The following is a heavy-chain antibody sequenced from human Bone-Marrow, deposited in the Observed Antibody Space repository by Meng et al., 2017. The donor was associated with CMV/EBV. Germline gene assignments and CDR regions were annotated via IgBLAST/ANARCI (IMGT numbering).Heavy chain of an antibody. D-gene: IGHD2-2*01. CDR1: GFTFSSYG. Sequence: GEPLKISCAAAGFTFSSYGMHWVRQAPGKGLEWVAFIRYDGSNKYYADSVKGRFTISRDNSKNTLYLQMNSLRAEDTSVYYCAKDLVVVVRGGMAVWGQGTTVTVSS. V-gene: IGHV3-30*02. CDR3: AKDLVVVVRGGMAV. CDR2: IRYDGSNK. J-gene: IGHJ6*02.